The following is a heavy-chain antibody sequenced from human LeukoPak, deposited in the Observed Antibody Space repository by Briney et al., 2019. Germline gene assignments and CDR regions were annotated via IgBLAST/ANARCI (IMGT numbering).Heavy chain of an antibody. CDR1: GFIFSSYS. CDR3: VKDVYQTGGYYFVH. J-gene: IGHJ4*02. Sequence: GGSLRLSCEGSGFIFSSYSMGWVRQAPGKGLEWVSCIYGSGSATTYADTVKGRFTISRDNSKNTLFLQMTSLGAEDTAVYYCVKDVYQTGGYYFVHWGQGELVTASS. D-gene: IGHD2-8*02. V-gene: IGHV3-23*01. CDR2: IYGSGSAT.